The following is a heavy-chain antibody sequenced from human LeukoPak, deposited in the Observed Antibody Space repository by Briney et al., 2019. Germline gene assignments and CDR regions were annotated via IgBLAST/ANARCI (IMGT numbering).Heavy chain of an antibody. CDR3: AREGDYGDFFDY. CDR2: IKQDGSEK. CDR1: GFTFSSYW. D-gene: IGHD4-17*01. Sequence: GGSLRLSCAASGFTFSSYWMSWDRQAPGKGLEWVADIKQDGSEKYYVDSVKGRFTISRDNAKNSLYLQMNSLRAEDTAVYYCAREGDYGDFFDYWGQGTLVTVSS. J-gene: IGHJ4*02. V-gene: IGHV3-7*01.